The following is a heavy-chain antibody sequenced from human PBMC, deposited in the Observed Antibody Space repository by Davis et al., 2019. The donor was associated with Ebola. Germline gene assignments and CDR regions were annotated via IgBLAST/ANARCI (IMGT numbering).Heavy chain of an antibody. V-gene: IGHV3-23*01. CDR3: ASQGQGF. CDR1: GFTFSRYA. Sequence: GESLKISCAASGFTFSRYAMNWVRQAPGKGLEWVSAISGSGGDTYYADSVKGRLSISRDNSKNTLFLQMNSLRAEDTAVYYCASQGQGFWGRGTMVTVSS. J-gene: IGHJ3*01. CDR2: ISGSGGDT.